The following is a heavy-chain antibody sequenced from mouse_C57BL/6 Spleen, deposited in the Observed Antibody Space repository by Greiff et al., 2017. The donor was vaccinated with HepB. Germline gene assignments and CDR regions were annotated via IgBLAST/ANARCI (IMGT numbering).Heavy chain of an antibody. Sequence: EVQGVESGAELVRPGASVKLSCTASGFNIKDDYMHWVKQRPEQGLEWIGWIDPENGDTEYASKFQGKATITADTSSNTAYLQLSSLTSEDTAVYYCTKGYYYAMDYWGQGTSVTVSS. J-gene: IGHJ4*01. CDR2: IDPENGDT. CDR1: GFNIKDDY. CDR3: TKGYYYAMDY. V-gene: IGHV14-4*01. D-gene: IGHD2-14*01.